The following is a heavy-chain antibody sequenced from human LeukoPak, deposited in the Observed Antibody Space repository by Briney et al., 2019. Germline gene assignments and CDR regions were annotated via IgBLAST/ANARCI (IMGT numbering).Heavy chain of an antibody. CDR2: VYHSGST. J-gene: IGHJ3*02. D-gene: IGHD2-21*01. CDR3: ARRGVGVIVSNDAFAI. Sequence: SETLSLTCTVSGGSISSMTYYWGWIRQPPGKGLEWIGNVYHSGSTYYNPSLESRVTISIDTSRNQFSLKLGSVTAADTAVYYCARRGVGVIVSNDAFAIWGRGTMVTVSS. CDR1: GGSISSMTYY. V-gene: IGHV4-39*01.